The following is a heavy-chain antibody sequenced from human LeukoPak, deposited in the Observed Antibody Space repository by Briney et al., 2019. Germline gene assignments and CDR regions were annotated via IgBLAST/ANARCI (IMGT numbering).Heavy chain of an antibody. V-gene: IGHV3-15*01. D-gene: IGHD3-9*01. CDR3: VAGLGSSELDC. CDR1: GFTFSDCW. J-gene: IGHJ4*02. CDR2: IKRKIDGETT. Sequence: GGSLRLSCATSGFTFSDCWMSWVRQAPGKGLEWVGRIKRKIDGETTDYGAPVKGRSTISRDDSKNTLSLQMNSLQTEDTAVYYCVAGLGSSELDCWGQGTLVTVSS.